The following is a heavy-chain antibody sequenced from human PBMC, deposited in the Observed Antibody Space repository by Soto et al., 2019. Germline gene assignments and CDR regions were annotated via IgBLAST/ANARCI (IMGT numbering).Heavy chain of an antibody. CDR3: ASSFPDGCSGGVCFQDY. CDR2: FYDSGST. Sequence: ETLSLTCTVSGGSISSSIYYWGWIRQPPGKGLEWIGCFYDSGSTHYNPSLRSRVTISEDTSKNQFSLKLSSVTAADTAVYYCASSFPDGCSGGVCFQDYWGQGTLVTVS. V-gene: IGHV4-39*07. CDR1: GGSISSSIYY. D-gene: IGHD2-15*01. J-gene: IGHJ4*02.